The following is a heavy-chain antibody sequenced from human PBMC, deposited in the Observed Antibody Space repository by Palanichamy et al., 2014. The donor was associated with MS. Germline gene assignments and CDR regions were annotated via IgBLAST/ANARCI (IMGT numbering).Heavy chain of an antibody. D-gene: IGHD5-18*01. CDR2: IDPKSGHT. J-gene: IGHJ4*01. Sequence: QVQLMQSGAEVKKPGASVKVSCKTSGYTFTSNDINWVRLATGQGPEWMGWIDPKSGHTDYPQKFQGRITMTRNTSISTAYMELRSLRSEDTAVYFCARGFSYGRRFDFWGQGTLVTVSS. V-gene: IGHV1-8*01. CDR3: ARGFSYGRRFDF. CDR1: GYTFTSND.